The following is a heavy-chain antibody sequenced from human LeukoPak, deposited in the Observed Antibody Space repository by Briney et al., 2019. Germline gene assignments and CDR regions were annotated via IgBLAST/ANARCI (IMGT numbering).Heavy chain of an antibody. CDR1: GFTFSSYA. Sequence: PGGSLRLSCAASGFTFSSYAMSWARQAPGKGLEWVSAISGSGGSTYYADSVKGRFTISRDNSKNTLYLQMNSLRAEDTAVYYCAKALQPRRHHANWYFQHWGQGTLVTVSS. V-gene: IGHV3-23*01. CDR2: ISGSGGST. CDR3: AKALQPRRHHANWYFQH. D-gene: IGHD4-11*01. J-gene: IGHJ1*01.